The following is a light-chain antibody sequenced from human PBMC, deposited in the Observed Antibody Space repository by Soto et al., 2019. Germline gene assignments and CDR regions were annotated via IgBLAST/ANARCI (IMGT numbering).Light chain of an antibody. CDR3: IQALQTPYT. CDR2: LGS. J-gene: IGKJ2*01. CDR1: QSLLHSNGYNY. V-gene: IGKV2-28*01. Sequence: DIVMTQSPLSLPVTPREPASISCRSSQSLLHSNGYNYLDWYLQKPGQSPQLLIYLGSNRASGVPDRFSGSGSGTDFTLKISRVEGEDVWVYYCIQALQTPYTFGQGTKLEIQ.